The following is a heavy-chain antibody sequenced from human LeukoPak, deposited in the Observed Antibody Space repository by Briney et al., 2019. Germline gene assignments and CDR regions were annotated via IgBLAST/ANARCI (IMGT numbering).Heavy chain of an antibody. CDR2: ISSSGSGL. D-gene: IGHD2-8*02. J-gene: IGHJ4*02. Sequence: AVTLRCTCAASGFTFSDYYMSRIRQAPGMGPEWVSYISSSGSGLYYADSVKVSVTISSYNAKSSLHLQINNLRSSVTSVYYSSRDPPGFYYWGQGNLVTVSS. CDR1: GFTFSDYY. V-gene: IGHV3-11*01. CDR3: SRDPPGFYY.